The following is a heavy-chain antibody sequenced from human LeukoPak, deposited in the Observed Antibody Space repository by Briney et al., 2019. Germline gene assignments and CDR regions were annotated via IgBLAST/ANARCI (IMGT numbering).Heavy chain of an antibody. CDR3: ARESIYYYYDKGGMVGGMGV. CDR2: INPNSGGT. CDR1: GYTFTGYY. V-gene: IGHV1-2*02. Sequence: ASVKVSCKASGYTFTGYYMHWVRQAPGQGLEWMGWINPNSGGTNYAQKFQGRVTMTRDTSISTAYMELSRLRSDDTAVYYCARESIYYYYDKGGMVGGMGVWGQGTTVTVSS. J-gene: IGHJ6*02. D-gene: IGHD3-22*01.